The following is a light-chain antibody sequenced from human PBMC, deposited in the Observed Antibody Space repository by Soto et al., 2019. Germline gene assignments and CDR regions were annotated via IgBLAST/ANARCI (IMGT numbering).Light chain of an antibody. CDR2: AAS. Sequence: ENVLTQSPVTLSLSPGERATLSCRASQSVTSNKVAWFQQKPGQAPRLLIRAASSRATGIPDRFSGSGSATDFTLTISRLEPEDFAVYYCQQYGSPPPDTFGQGTKLEI. CDR3: QQYGSPPPDT. J-gene: IGKJ2*01. CDR1: QSVTSNK. V-gene: IGKV3-20*01.